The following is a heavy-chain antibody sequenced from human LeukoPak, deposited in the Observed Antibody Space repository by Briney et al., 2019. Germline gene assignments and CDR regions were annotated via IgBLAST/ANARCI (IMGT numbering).Heavy chain of an antibody. V-gene: IGHV4-4*09. D-gene: IGHD1-26*01. J-gene: IGHJ6*03. CDR1: GGSISSYY. CDR2: IYTSGST. Sequence: SETLSLTCTVSGGSISSYYWGWIRQPPGKGLEWIGYIYTSGSTNYNPSLKSRVTISVDTSKNQFSLKLSSVTAADTAVYYCARLVAAMGTYYYYYYYMDVWGKGTTVTVSS. CDR3: ARLVAAMGTYYYYYYYMDV.